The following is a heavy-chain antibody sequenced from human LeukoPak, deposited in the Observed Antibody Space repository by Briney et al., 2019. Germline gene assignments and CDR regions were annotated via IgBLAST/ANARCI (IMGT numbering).Heavy chain of an antibody. CDR3: ARSITMIVEFDY. Sequence: KASETLSLTCTVSGGSISSYYWSWIRRPPGKGLEWIGYIYYSGSTNYNPSLKSRVTISVDTSKNQFSLKLSSVTAADTAVYYCARSITMIVEFDYWGQGTLVTVSS. J-gene: IGHJ4*02. V-gene: IGHV4-59*01. CDR2: IYYSGST. CDR1: GGSISSYY. D-gene: IGHD3-22*01.